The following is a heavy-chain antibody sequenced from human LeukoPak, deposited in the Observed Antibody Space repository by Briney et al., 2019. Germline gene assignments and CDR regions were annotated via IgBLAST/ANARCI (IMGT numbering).Heavy chain of an antibody. D-gene: IGHD3-16*01. CDR1: GGSFSGYY. CDR2: INHSGST. Sequence: SETLSLTCAVYGGSFSGYYWSWIRQPPGKGLEWIGEINHSGSTNYNPSLKSRVTISVDTSKNQFSLKLSSVTAADTAVYYCARVGQHAFDIWGQGTMVTVSS. J-gene: IGHJ3*02. CDR3: ARVGQHAFDI. V-gene: IGHV4-34*01.